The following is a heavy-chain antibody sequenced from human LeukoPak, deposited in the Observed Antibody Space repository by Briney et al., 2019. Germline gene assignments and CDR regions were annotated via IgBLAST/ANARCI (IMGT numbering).Heavy chain of an antibody. CDR1: GFPFSGYW. D-gene: IGHD4/OR15-4a*01. CDR2: IKEDGSER. J-gene: IGHJ4*02. Sequence: GGSLRLSCAASGFPFSGYWVDWVRQAPGKGMEWVANIKEDGSERYYADSVKGRFTISRDNAKNSLYLQMNSLRAEDTAVYYCARPGMVPDWGQGTLLTVSS. V-gene: IGHV3-7*01. CDR3: ARPGMVPD.